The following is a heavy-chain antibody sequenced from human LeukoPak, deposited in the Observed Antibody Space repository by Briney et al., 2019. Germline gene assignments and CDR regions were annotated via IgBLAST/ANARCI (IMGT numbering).Heavy chain of an antibody. V-gene: IGHV4-59*01. D-gene: IGHD7-27*01. Sequence: PSETLSLTCTVSGGSISSYYWSWIRQPPGKGLEWIGYIYYSGSTSYNPSLKSRVTISVDTSKKQFSLKLSSVTAADTAVYFCARDGTRMGNYFNYWGQGTLVTVSS. CDR1: GGSISSYY. J-gene: IGHJ4*02. CDR2: IYYSGST. CDR3: ARDGTRMGNYFNY.